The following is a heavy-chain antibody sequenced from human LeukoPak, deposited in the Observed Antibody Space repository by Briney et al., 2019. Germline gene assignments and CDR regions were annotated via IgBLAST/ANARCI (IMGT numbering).Heavy chain of an antibody. CDR1: GFTFSTYA. D-gene: IGHD3-10*01. Sequence: GGSLRLSCAASGFTFSTYAMSWVRQAPGKGLEWVSSISRSGDRTYYADSVQGRFTISRDNSKNTLYLQMNSLRAEDTAIYYCAKYNYYGSGSYYNDFDSWGQGTLVTVSS. J-gene: IGHJ4*02. CDR2: ISRSGDRT. V-gene: IGHV3-23*01. CDR3: AKYNYYGSGSYYNDFDS.